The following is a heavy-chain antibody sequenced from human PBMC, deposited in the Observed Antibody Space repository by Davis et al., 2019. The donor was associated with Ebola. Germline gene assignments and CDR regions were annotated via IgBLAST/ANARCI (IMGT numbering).Heavy chain of an antibody. D-gene: IGHD6-19*01. V-gene: IGHV1-3*01. Sequence: ASVKVSCKAVGDTLTSYAMTWVRQAPGQRLEWMGWVHGGNGNTKYSQRFQGRVTITTDTSASTGYLDLTSLRSNDTAVFYCARASFGYNSGWYADYWGPGSLVTVSS. CDR1: GDTLTSYA. CDR3: ARASFGYNSGWYADY. CDR2: VHGGNGNT. J-gene: IGHJ4*02.